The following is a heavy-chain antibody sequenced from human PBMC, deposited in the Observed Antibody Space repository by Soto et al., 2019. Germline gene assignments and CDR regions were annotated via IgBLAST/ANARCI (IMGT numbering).Heavy chain of an antibody. CDR3: SRKQEKYSSSWLFAY. V-gene: IGHV4-59*08. CDR2: IYYSGST. Sequence: SETLSLTCTVSGGSISSYYWIWIRQPPGKGLEWIGYIYYSGSTNYNPSLKSRVTISVDTSKNQFSLKLSSVTAADTAVYYFSRKQEKYSSSWLFAYWGQGTLVTVSS. CDR1: GGSISSYY. J-gene: IGHJ4*02. D-gene: IGHD6-13*01.